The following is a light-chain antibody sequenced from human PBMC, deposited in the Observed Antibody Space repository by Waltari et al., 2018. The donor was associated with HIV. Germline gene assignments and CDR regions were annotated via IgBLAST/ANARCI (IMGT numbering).Light chain of an antibody. Sequence: DIVMTQSPLPLPVTPGEPASISCRSSQSLLHSNGFNYLDWYLQKPGQSPQLLIYLDSNRAPGVPDRFSGSGSGTDFTLKISRVEAEDVGVYYCMQALQTPPAFGQGTKLEIK. CDR2: LDS. CDR3: MQALQTPPA. J-gene: IGKJ2*01. CDR1: QSLLHSNGFNY. V-gene: IGKV2-28*01.